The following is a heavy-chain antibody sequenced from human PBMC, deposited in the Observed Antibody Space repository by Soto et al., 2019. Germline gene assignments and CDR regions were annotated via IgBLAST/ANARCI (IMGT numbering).Heavy chain of an antibody. CDR2: ISAYNGNT. D-gene: IGHD3-22*01. CDR3: ARFSDYYDSSGYYDWFDP. V-gene: IGHV1-18*01. Sequence: ASVKVSCKASGYTFTSYGISWVRQAPGQGLEWMGWISAYNGNTNYAQKLQGRVTMTTDTSTSTAYMELRSLRSDDTAVYYCARFSDYYDSSGYYDWFDPWGQGTLVTVSS. J-gene: IGHJ5*02. CDR1: GYTFTSYG.